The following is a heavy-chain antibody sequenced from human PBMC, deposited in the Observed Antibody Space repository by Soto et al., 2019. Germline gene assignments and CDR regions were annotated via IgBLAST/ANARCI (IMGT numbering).Heavy chain of an antibody. Sequence: QVQLVQSGAEVKKPGALVKVSCKASGYTFTSYGISWVRQAPGQGLEWMGWISAYNGNTNYAQKLQGRVTMTTDTSTSTAYMELRSLRSDDTAVYYCARVVPPYYYDSSGYYYPDYWGQGTLVTVSS. CDR2: ISAYNGNT. V-gene: IGHV1-18*04. CDR1: GYTFTSYG. J-gene: IGHJ4*02. CDR3: ARVVPPYYYDSSGYYYPDY. D-gene: IGHD3-22*01.